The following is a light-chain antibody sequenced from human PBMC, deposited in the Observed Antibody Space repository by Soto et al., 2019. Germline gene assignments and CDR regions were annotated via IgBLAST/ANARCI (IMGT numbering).Light chain of an antibody. Sequence: EIVMTQSPATLSVSPGERSTLSCMASQIVSSNLAWDQHKPFQSPRLLIYGSSTRATGIPARFSGTGSGTDFTLTVSSLQPEDIATYECQQYDNLPLTFGGVTQVEIK. CDR2: GSS. V-gene: IGKV3-15*01. J-gene: IGKJ4*01. CDR1: QIVSSN. CDR3: QQYDNLPLT.